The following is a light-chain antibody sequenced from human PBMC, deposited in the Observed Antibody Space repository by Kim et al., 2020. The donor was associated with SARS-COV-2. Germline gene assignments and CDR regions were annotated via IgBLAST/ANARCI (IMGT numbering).Light chain of an antibody. J-gene: IGLJ7*01. CDR1: TRAVNSVNE. CDR3: LRYYGGGQAV. V-gene: IGLV7-43*01. CDR2: STS. Sequence: TDTITLPSTTRAVNSVNEPKWFHQNPGQTPRALYSSTSNKHSRTPAQCSVSLLGGKDALTLSGVQPEDKAEYYCLRYYGGGQAVFGGGTQLTVL.